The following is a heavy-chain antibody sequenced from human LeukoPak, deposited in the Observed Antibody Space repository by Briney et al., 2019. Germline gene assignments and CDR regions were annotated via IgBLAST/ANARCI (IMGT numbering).Heavy chain of an antibody. CDR2: ISSGSDYI. J-gene: IGHJ6*02. Sequence: GGSLRLSCAASGFTFSGYTMNWVRQAPGKGLEWISSISSGSDYIYYADSVKGRFTISRDNAENSLYLQVSSLRAEDTAVYYCARGGGWDAYYYYGLDVRGQGTTVTVSS. CDR1: GFTFSGYT. D-gene: IGHD6-19*01. V-gene: IGHV3-21*01. CDR3: ARGGGWDAYYYYGLDV.